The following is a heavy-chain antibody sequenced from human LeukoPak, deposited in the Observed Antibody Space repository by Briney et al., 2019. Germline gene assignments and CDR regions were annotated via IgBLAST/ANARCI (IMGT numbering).Heavy chain of an antibody. CDR2: ISSSSSYI. J-gene: IGHJ5*02. Sequence: PGGSLRLSCAASGFTFSSYSMNWVRQAPGKGLEWVSSISSSSSYIYYADSVKGRFTISRDNAKNSLYLQMNSLRAEDTAVYYCARVGDCTNGVCYNNWFDPWGQGTLVTVSS. D-gene: IGHD2-8*01. V-gene: IGHV3-21*04. CDR3: ARVGDCTNGVCYNNWFDP. CDR1: GFTFSSYS.